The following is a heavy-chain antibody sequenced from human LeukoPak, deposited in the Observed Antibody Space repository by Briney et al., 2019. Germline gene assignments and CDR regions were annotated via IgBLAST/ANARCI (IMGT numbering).Heavy chain of an antibody. D-gene: IGHD2-2*01. J-gene: IGHJ4*02. CDR1: GFTFSDFY. CDR3: ARRQLLDQFDY. V-gene: IGHV3-11*06. CDR2: IRSSSSYT. Sequence: GGSLRLSCAASGFTFSDFYMSWIRQAPGKGLEWVSYIRSSSSYTNYADSVKGRFTMSRDNAKKSLYLQMNSLRAEDTAVYYCARRQLLDQFDYWGQGTLVTVSS.